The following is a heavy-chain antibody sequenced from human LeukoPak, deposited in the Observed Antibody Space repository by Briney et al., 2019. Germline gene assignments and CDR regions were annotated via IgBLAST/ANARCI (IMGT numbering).Heavy chain of an antibody. Sequence: GGSLRLSCAASGFTFSSYSMNWVRQAPGKGLEWVSSISSSSSYIYYADSVKGRFTISRDNSKNTLYLQMNSLRAEDTAVYYCARRITILWYFDYWGQGTLVTVSS. J-gene: IGHJ4*02. CDR2: ISSSSSYI. D-gene: IGHD3-10*01. V-gene: IGHV3-21*04. CDR1: GFTFSSYS. CDR3: ARRITILWYFDY.